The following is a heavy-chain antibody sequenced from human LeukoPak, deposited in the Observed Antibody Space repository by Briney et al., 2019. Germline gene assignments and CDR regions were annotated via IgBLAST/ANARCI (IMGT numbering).Heavy chain of an antibody. CDR2: IYYSGST. J-gene: IGHJ3*02. D-gene: IGHD3-22*01. V-gene: IGHV4-39*05. Sequence: SGTPSLTCTVSGGSISSSSYYWGWIRQPPGKGLEWIGSIYYSGSTYYNPSLKSRVTISVDTSKNQFSLKLSSVTAADTAVYYCATSYDSSGYYGNDAFDIWGQGTMVTVSS. CDR3: ATSYDSSGYYGNDAFDI. CDR1: GGSISSSSYY.